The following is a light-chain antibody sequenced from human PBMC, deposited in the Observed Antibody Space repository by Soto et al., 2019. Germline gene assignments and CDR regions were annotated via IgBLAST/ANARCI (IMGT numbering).Light chain of an antibody. J-gene: IGLJ3*02. CDR1: SRDVGNYDY. CDR3: NSYATTNWV. V-gene: IGLV2-14*01. Sequence: QSALTQPASVSGSPGQSITISCTGTSRDVGNYDYVSWYQHHPGKVPKLIIYEVSNRPSGVSDRFSGSKSGNTASLTISGLQAEDEADYYCNSYATTNWVFGGGTKVTVL. CDR2: EVS.